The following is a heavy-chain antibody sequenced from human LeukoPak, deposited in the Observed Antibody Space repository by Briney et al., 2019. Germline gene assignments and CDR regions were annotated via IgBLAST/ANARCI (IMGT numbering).Heavy chain of an antibody. J-gene: IGHJ6*03. V-gene: IGHV3-74*01. CDR1: GFTFSSYL. CDR3: ARCQGDDFWSCYFLAYYYYYYMDV. Sequence: PGGSLRLSCAASGFTFSSYLMHWVRQAPGKGLVWVSRINSDGSSTSYADSVKGRFTISRDNAKNTLYLQMNSLRAEDTAVYYCARCQGDDFWSCYFLAYYYYYYMDVWGKGTTVTVSS. CDR2: INSDGSST. D-gene: IGHD3-3*01.